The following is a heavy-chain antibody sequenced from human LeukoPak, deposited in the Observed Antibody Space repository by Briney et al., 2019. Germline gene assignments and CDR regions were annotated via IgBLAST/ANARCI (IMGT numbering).Heavy chain of an antibody. D-gene: IGHD1-26*01. V-gene: IGHV3-48*03. J-gene: IGHJ4*02. CDR1: GFTFSSYE. CDR3: AIPYKRVGATFDY. CDR2: ISGGGDTT. Sequence: GGSLRLSCAASGFTFSSYEMTWVRQAPGKGLEWVSYISGGGDTTYYADSVKGRFTISRDNAQNSLYLQMTGLTADDTAIYYCAIPYKRVGATFDYWGQGTLVTVSS.